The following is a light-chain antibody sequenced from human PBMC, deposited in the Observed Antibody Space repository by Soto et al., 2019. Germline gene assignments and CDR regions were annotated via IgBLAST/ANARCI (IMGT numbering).Light chain of an antibody. Sequence: DIEMTQSPSSLSASLGDRVTITCGASQGIANYLNWYQQKLGKAPKLLIYAASSLQSGVPSRFSGSGSGTDFTLTISSLQPEDFATYYCQQSFNNPRTFGQGTKVDIK. V-gene: IGKV1-39*01. CDR2: AAS. CDR3: QQSFNNPRT. CDR1: QGIANY. J-gene: IGKJ1*01.